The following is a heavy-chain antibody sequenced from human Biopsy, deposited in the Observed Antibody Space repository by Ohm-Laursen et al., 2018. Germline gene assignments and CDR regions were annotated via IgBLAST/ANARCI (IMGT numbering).Heavy chain of an antibody. J-gene: IGHJ4*02. CDR2: IFYSGPT. D-gene: IGHD3-10*01. CDR3: ARIYFYGLGSSDYFFDS. V-gene: IGHV4-39*01. CDR1: GDSISTSTTYY. Sequence: TLSLTCTVSGDSISTSTTYYWGWVRQPPGKGLEWLANIFYSGPTYFSRTLRSQLTIFQDTSSNHFSLSLKYVTAADTGVYYCARIYFYGLGSSDYFFDSWGQGTLVTVSS.